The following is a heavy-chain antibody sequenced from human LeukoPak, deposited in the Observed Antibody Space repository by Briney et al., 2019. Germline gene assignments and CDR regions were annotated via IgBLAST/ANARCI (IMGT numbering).Heavy chain of an antibody. V-gene: IGHV1-69*05. J-gene: IGHJ4*02. CDR1: GGTFSSYA. CDR3: ASPPDHYDSSGYYYRN. Sequence: SVKVSCKASGGTFSSYAISWVRQAPEQGLEWMGGIIPIFGTANYAQKFQGRVTITTDESTGTAYMELSSLRSEDTAVYYCASPPDHYDSSGYYYRNWGQGTLVTVSS. D-gene: IGHD3-22*01. CDR2: IIPIFGTA.